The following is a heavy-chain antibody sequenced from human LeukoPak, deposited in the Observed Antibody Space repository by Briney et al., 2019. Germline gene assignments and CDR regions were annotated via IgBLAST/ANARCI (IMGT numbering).Heavy chain of an antibody. V-gene: IGHV3-74*03. CDR1: GFTFSNYW. D-gene: IGHD3-10*01. CDR3: ARDKKSGESSEIDY. J-gene: IGHJ4*02. CDR2: INRDGSTT. Sequence: PGGSLRLSCAASGFTFSNYWVHWVRKAPGKGLVGFSRINRDGSTTKYADSVKGRFTVSRDNAKNTLNLQMNSLRAEDTAVYYCARDKKSGESSEIDYWGQGTLVTVSS.